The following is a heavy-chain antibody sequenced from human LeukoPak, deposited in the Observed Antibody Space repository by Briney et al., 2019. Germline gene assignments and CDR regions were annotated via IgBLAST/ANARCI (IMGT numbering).Heavy chain of an antibody. CDR2: ISGSGGST. Sequence: GGSLTLSCSASGLTFSNYAMSWVRQAPGKGLEWVSDISGSGGSTYYADSVKGRFTISRDNSKHTLNLHMNSLRAEDTAVYYCAKEAAVVGWYHGMDVWGQWTTVTVSS. V-gene: IGHV3-23*01. D-gene: IGHD6-19*01. J-gene: IGHJ6*02. CDR3: AKEAAVVGWYHGMDV. CDR1: GLTFSNYA.